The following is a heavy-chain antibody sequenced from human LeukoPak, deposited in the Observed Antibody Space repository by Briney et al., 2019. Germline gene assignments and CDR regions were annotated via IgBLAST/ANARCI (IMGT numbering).Heavy chain of an antibody. Sequence: PGGSLRLSCAASVFTFSSYWMYWVRQAPEKGLVWVSRINSDGSSTSYADSVRGRFSISRDNAKNTLYLQMNSLRAEDTAVYYCARGLSGYASSLGYWGQGTLVTVSA. J-gene: IGHJ4*02. CDR3: ARGLSGYASSLGY. CDR2: INSDGSST. V-gene: IGHV3-74*01. CDR1: VFTFSSYW. D-gene: IGHD6-6*01.